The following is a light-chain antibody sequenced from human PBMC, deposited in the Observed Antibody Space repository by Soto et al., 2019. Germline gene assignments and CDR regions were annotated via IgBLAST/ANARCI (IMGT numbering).Light chain of an antibody. V-gene: IGKV1-5*01. CDR2: DAS. Sequence: DIQMTQSPSTLSASIGDTVTVACRASQGISNWLAWYQQKPGKAPKLLIYDASTLERGVPSRFSGTGSGTEFTLSIDSLQPDDFATYYCQQYHTSSITFGQGTRLEIK. CDR3: QQYHTSSIT. J-gene: IGKJ5*01. CDR1: QGISNW.